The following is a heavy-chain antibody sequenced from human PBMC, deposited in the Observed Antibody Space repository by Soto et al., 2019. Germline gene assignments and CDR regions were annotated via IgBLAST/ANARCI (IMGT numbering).Heavy chain of an antibody. CDR1: GFTFSSYG. Sequence: QVQLVESGGGVVQPGRSLRLSCAASGFTFSSYGMHWVRQAPGKGLEWVAVISHDGSNRYYGDSVKGRFTISRDNSKNTVYVPMNSLRAEDTAVYYCAKTNPRREGILQTRLSDYNGMDAWGQGTTVTVSS. CDR3: AKTNPRREGILQTRLSDYNGMDA. D-gene: IGHD4-4*01. J-gene: IGHJ6*02. V-gene: IGHV3-30*18. CDR2: ISHDGSNR.